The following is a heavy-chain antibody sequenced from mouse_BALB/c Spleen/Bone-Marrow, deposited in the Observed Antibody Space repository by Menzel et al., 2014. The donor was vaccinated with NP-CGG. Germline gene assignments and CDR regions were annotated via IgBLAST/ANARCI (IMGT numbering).Heavy chain of an antibody. CDR2: ISNGGGST. CDR3: ARGGDSLLRLRSMDY. J-gene: IGHJ4*01. Sequence: VQLKESGGGLVQPGGSLKLSCATSGFTFSDYYMYWVRQTPEKRLEWVAYISNGGGSTYYPDTVKGRFTISRDNAKNTLYLQMSHLKSEGTAMYYCARGGDSLLRLRSMDYWGQGTSVTVSS. D-gene: IGHD1-2*01. CDR1: GFTFSDYY. V-gene: IGHV5-12*02.